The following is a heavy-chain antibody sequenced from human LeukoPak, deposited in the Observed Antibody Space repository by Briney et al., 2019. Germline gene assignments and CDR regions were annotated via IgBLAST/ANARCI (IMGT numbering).Heavy chain of an antibody. CDR1: GGSISSYY. J-gene: IGHJ6*02. CDR2: IRKKTNSYST. D-gene: IGHD6-13*01. V-gene: IGHV3-72*01. Sequence: LSLTCTVSGGSISSYYWSWIRQPPGKGLEWVGRIRKKTNSYSTEYVASVKGRFTISRDDSKNSLYLEMNSLKTEDTAVYYCARGTAAGNPDAMDVWGQGTTVTVSS. CDR3: ARGTAAGNPDAMDV.